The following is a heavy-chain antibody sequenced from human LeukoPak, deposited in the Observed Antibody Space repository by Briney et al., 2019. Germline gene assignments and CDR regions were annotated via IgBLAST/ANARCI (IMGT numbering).Heavy chain of an antibody. CDR2: INPNSGGT. CDR1: GYTFTGYY. CDR3: ASSGTSWGNFDY. D-gene: IGHD1-7*01. J-gene: IGHJ4*02. V-gene: IGHV1-2*04. Sequence: ASVKVSCKASGYTFTGYYMHWVRQAPGQGLEWMGWINPNSGGTNYAQKFQGWVTTTRDTSISTAYMELSRLRSDDTAVYYCASSGTSWGNFDYWGQGTLVTVSS.